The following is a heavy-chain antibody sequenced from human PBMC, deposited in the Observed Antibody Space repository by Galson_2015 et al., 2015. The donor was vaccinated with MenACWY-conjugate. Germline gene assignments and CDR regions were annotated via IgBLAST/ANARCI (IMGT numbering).Heavy chain of an antibody. Sequence: SLRLSCAASGFTFNNAWMSWARQAPGKGLEWVGRIKNKADGGTAGYAAPVKDRFTISRDDSKTTLYLQMNSLKTEDTAVYYCIAEVRSGGSGSSRICWNWGQG. CDR2: IKNKADGGTA. D-gene: IGHD2-15*01. J-gene: IGHJ1*01. CDR1: GFTFNNAW. V-gene: IGHV3-15*01. CDR3: IAEVRSGGSGSSRICWN.